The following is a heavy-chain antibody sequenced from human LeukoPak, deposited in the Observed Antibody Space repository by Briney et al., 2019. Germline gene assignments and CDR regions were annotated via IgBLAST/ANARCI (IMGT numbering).Heavy chain of an antibody. J-gene: IGHJ6*03. Sequence: GGSLRLSCAPSAFTFSSYAMHWVRQAPGKGLEYVSTISSNGGRTYYTNSVKGRFTISRDNSKNTVYLQMGSLRGEDTAMYYCARGAGSSTFYDYYMDVWGKGTTVTVFS. CDR2: ISSNGGRT. D-gene: IGHD2-2*01. CDR3: ARGAGSSTFYDYYMDV. V-gene: IGHV3-64*01. CDR1: AFTFSSYA.